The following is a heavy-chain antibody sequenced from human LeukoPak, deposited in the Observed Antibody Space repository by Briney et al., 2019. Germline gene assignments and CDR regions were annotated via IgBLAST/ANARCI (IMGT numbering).Heavy chain of an antibody. CDR3: ARGVEMATPYYFDL. J-gene: IGHJ4*02. CDR1: GASIYSSSHN. D-gene: IGHD5-24*01. CDR2: IYYSGST. Sequence: PSETLSLTCTVSGASIYSSSHNWGWIRQPPGKGLEWIGTIYYSGSTYYNPSLDSRLIISVDTSKNLFALNLRSVIAADTALYYCARGVEMATPYYFDLWGQGTLVTVSS. V-gene: IGHV4-39*06.